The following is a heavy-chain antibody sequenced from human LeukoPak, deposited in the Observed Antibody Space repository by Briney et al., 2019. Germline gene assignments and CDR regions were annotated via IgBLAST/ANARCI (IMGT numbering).Heavy chain of an antibody. CDR3: ARGGYCTGGTCFDN. CDR2: INPNSGGT. CDR1: GYTFTFYY. D-gene: IGHD2-8*02. Sequence: ASVTVSCTASGYTFTFYYLHWVRHAPGQGLEWMGWINPNSGGTDYAQKFQGRVTTTRDTSISTVYMELSRLRSDDTAVYYCARGGYCTGGTCFDNWGQGTLVTVSS. J-gene: IGHJ4*02. V-gene: IGHV1-2*02.